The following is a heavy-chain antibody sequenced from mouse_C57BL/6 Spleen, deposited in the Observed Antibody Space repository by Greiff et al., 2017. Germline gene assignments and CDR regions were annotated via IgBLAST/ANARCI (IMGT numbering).Heavy chain of an antibody. V-gene: IGHV5-9*01. D-gene: IGHD6-2*01. CDR1: GFTFSSYT. CDR3: ARLRDVYFDY. Sequence: VQLKESGGGLVKPGGSLKLSCAASGFTFSSYTMSWVRQTPEKRLEWVATISGGGGNTYYPDSVKGRFTISRDNAKNTLYLQMSSLRSEDTALYYCARLRDVYFDYWGQGTTLTVSS. CDR2: ISGGGGNT. J-gene: IGHJ2*01.